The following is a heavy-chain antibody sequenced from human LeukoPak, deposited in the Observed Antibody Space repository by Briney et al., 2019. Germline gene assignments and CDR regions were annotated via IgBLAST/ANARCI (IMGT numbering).Heavy chain of an antibody. Sequence: ASVKVSCKASGYTFTGYYMHWVRQAPGQGLEWMGWINPNSGGTNYAQKFQGTVTMTRDTSISTAYMELSRLRSDDTAVYYCARSWNDWEVVGYWGQGTLVTVSS. CDR2: INPNSGGT. V-gene: IGHV1-2*02. CDR1: GYTFTGYY. CDR3: ARSWNDWEVVGY. J-gene: IGHJ4*02. D-gene: IGHD1-1*01.